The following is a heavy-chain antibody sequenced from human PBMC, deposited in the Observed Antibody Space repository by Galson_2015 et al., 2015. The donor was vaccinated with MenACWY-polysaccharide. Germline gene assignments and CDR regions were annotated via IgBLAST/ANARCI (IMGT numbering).Heavy chain of an antibody. J-gene: IGHJ4*02. CDR1: GFTFSSYG. CDR2: ISFDGSDT. Sequence: SLRLSCAASGFTFSSYGMHWVRLAPGKGLEWVALISFDGSDTYYTDSVKGRFSISRDNSENTLYLQMNSLTAEDTAVYYCAKDYMITGTPLGYFDYWGQGTLVTASS. V-gene: IGHV3-30*18. CDR3: AKDYMITGTPLGYFDY. D-gene: IGHD1-7*01.